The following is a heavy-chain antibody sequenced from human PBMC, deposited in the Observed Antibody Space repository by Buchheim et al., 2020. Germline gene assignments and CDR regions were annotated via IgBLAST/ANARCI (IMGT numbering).Heavy chain of an antibody. D-gene: IGHD3-3*02. J-gene: IGHJ6*02. CDR2: ISYNGLNT. CDR3: ARDRLASPGTQGMDV. CDR1: GFPFNKYA. Sequence: QVQLVESGGGVVQPGRSLRLSCAASGFPFNKYALHWVRQAPGKGLEWVAGISYNGLNTYSRESKTGQFTISRDNSNNTLYLQMDRLRPEDTAIYYCARDRLASPGTQGMDVWGEGTT. V-gene: IGHV3-30-3*01.